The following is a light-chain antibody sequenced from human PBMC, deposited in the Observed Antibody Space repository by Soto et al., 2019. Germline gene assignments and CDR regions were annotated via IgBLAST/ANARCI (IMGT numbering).Light chain of an antibody. CDR1: TSDIGAYNY. CDR3: SSYTTSNTVVL. V-gene: IGLV2-14*03. Sequence: QSALTQPASVSGSPGQSITISCTGTTSDIGAYNYVSWYQHHPGKAPKLLIYDVTDRPSGVSDRFSGSKSGNTASLTISGLQAEDEADYFCSSYTTSNTVVLFGGGTELTVL. CDR2: DVT. J-gene: IGLJ2*01.